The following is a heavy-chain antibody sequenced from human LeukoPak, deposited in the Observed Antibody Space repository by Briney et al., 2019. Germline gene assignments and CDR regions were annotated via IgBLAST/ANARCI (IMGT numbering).Heavy chain of an antibody. CDR3: ARDGGGYNSFDI. Sequence: PSETLSLTCTVSGGSISSYYWSWIRQPPGKGLEYIGYIYYSGYTNYNPALKSRVTISVATYKNQFSLKLSSVTAADTAVYYCARDGGGYNSFDIWGQGTTVTVSS. V-gene: IGHV4-59*12. CDR2: IYYSGYT. J-gene: IGHJ3*02. D-gene: IGHD5-24*01. CDR1: GGSISSYY.